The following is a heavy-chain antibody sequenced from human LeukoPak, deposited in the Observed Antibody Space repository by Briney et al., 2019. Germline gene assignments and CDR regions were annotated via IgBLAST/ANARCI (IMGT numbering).Heavy chain of an antibody. Sequence: AGGSLRLSCAASGFTVSSNYISWVRQAPGKGLEWVSVIYSGGSTYYADSVKGRFTISRDNSKNTLYLQMNSLRAEDTAVYYCAREATRGEGDYWGQGTLVTVSS. CDR2: IYSGGST. D-gene: IGHD5-24*01. CDR1: GFTVSSNY. CDR3: AREATRGEGDY. V-gene: IGHV3-53*01. J-gene: IGHJ4*02.